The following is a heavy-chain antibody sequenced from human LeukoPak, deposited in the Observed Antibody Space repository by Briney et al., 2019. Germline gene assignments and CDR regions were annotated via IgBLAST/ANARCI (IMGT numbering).Heavy chain of an antibody. CDR3: ARPSRPYDSNGDYEN. V-gene: IGHV4-59*08. Sequence: SETLSLTCTASGGSIRSYYWSWIRQPPGKGLEWIGYIYYNGNTNYNPSLKSRVTISVDTSKNQFSLKLTSVTAADTAVYYCARPSRPYDSNGDYENWGQGTLVTVSS. J-gene: IGHJ4*02. CDR1: GGSIRSYY. D-gene: IGHD3-22*01. CDR2: IYYNGNT.